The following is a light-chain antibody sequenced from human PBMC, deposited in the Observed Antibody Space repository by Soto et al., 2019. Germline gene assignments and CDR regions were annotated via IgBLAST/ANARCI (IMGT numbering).Light chain of an antibody. V-gene: IGKV3-20*01. J-gene: IGKJ1*01. Sequence: ESVLTQSPGTLSLSPGERATLSCRTSQSVSSNFLAWYQQKPGQAPRLLIYGASTRATGIPDRFRGSGCGRDFTLTISRMEPEDFAVYYCQQYTTSQTWTFGQGTKVEI. CDR1: QSVSSNF. CDR2: GAS. CDR3: QQYTTSQTWT.